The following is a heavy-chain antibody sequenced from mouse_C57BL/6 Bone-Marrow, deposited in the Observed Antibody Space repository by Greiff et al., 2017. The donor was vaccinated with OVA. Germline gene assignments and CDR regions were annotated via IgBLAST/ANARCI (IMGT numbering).Heavy chain of an antibody. CDR1: GYTFTSYG. CDR2: IYPRSGNT. D-gene: IGHD2-1*01. CDR3: ARPFNYVRSWFAY. Sequence: QVQLQQSGAELARPGASVKLSCKASGYTFTSYGISWVKQRTGQGLEWIGEIYPRSGNTYYNEKFKGKATLTADKSSSTAYMELRSLTSEDSAVYVCARPFNYVRSWFAYWGQGTLVTVSA. V-gene: IGHV1-81*01. J-gene: IGHJ3*01.